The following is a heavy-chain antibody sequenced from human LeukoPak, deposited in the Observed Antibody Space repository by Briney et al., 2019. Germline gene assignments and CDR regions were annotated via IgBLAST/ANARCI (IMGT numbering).Heavy chain of an antibody. CDR1: GGSISSGDYY. D-gene: IGHD1-26*01. CDR2: IYYSGST. CDR3: ARGGGGSLQFDY. Sequence: SETLSLTCTVSGGSISSGDYYRSWIRQPPGKGLEWIGYIYYSGSTYYNPSLKSRVTISVDTSKYQFSLKLSSVTAADTAVYYCARGGGGSLQFDYWGQGTLVTVSS. V-gene: IGHV4-30-4*01. J-gene: IGHJ4*02.